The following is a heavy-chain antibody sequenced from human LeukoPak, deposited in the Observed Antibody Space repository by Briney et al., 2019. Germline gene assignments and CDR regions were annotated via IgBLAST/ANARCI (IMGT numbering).Heavy chain of an antibody. CDR3: AKEPTLYYYYMDV. CDR2: IRYDGSNK. V-gene: IGHV3-30*02. Sequence: GGSLRLSCAASGYTLTVYGMHWVRQAPGKGLEWVAFIRYDGSNKYYADSVKGRFTISRDNSKNTLYLQMNSLRAEDTAVYYCAKEPTLYYYYMDVWGKGTTVTVPS. CDR1: GYTLTVYG. J-gene: IGHJ6*03.